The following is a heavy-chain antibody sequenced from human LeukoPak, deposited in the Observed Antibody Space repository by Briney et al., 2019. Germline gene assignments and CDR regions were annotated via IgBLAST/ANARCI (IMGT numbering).Heavy chain of an antibody. CDR2: LYYRGRS. Sequence: SETLSLTCTVSGGSINTNSHFWGWIRQPPGKGLEWVGTLYYRGRSYNNPSLKSRVTISVDTSKDQFSLKLNSVTAADTAVYYCARHYGPWGQGTLVTVSS. CDR3: ARHYGP. CDR1: GGSINTNSHF. D-gene: IGHD3-10*01. V-gene: IGHV4-39*01. J-gene: IGHJ5*02.